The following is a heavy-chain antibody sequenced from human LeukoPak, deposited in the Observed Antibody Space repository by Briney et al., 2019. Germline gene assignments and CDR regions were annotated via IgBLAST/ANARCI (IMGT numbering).Heavy chain of an antibody. CDR2: DACSTTST. V-gene: IGHV3-23*01. CDR1: VLSFSHYA. Sequence: PGGSLRLSCEASVLSFSHYAMSWARGAPGRGLERGSDDACSTTSTYSPKHVRDPFTISSDTSMHTVYLQTNHQRDDDTAVYYCSKAPLETCTGAVCYYLDVGGKGTPVIVSS. D-gene: IGHD2-8*02. CDR3: SKAPLETCTGAVCYYLDV. J-gene: IGHJ6*03.